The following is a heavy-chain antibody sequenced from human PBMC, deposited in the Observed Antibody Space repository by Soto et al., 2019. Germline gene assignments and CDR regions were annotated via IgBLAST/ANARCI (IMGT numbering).Heavy chain of an antibody. V-gene: IGHV3-33*01. CDR1: GFTFSSYG. CDR3: AREYGSGSFDY. D-gene: IGHD3-10*01. CDR2: IWYDGSNK. J-gene: IGHJ4*02. Sequence: GGSLRLSCAASGFTFSSYGMHWVRQAPGKGLEWVAVIWYDGSNKYYADSVKGRFTISRDNSKNTLYLQMNSLRAEDTAVYYCAREYGSGSFDYWGQGTLVTVSS.